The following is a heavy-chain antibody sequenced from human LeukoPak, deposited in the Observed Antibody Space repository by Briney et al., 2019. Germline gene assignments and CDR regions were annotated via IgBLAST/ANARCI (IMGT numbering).Heavy chain of an antibody. J-gene: IGHJ4*02. V-gene: IGHV3-49*03. D-gene: IGHD3-9*01. CDR1: GFTFGDYA. CDR3: TRAAGGCDIFGLGYFDY. Sequence: GGSLRLSCTASGFTFGDYAMSWFRQAPGKGLEWVGFIRSKAYGGTTEYAASVKGRFTISRDDSKSIAYLQMNSLKTEDTAVYYCTRAAGGCDIFGLGYFDYWGQGTLVTVSS. CDR2: IRSKAYGGTT.